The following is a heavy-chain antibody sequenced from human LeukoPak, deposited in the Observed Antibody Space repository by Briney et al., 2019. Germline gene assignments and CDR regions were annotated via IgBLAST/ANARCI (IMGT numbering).Heavy chain of an antibody. D-gene: IGHD6-6*01. Sequence: ASVKVSCKASGYTITDYYIHWMRQAPGQGLEWMAWVNPNNGDTKIAQKFQGRVTMTWDTSISTAYVDLSRLRSDDTAVYFCLRGEGVIAERPAVDLWGKGTTVTVSS. J-gene: IGHJ6*04. V-gene: IGHV1-2*02. CDR2: VNPNNGDT. CDR1: GYTITDYY. CDR3: LRGEGVIAERPAVDL.